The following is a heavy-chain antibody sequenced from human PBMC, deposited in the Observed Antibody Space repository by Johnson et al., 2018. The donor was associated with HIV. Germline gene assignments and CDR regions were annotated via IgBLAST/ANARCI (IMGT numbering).Heavy chain of an antibody. CDR3: AKGGLRFNMGRGGSDAFDI. Sequence: QVQLVESGGGLVKPGGSMRLSCAAYGFSFSDYYMNWVRQAPGKGLEWVSAISGSGGTIYYADSVKGRFTISRVNAKNSLYLRMNSLRAEDTAVYYCAKGGLRFNMGRGGSDAFDIWGQGAMVTVAS. CDR2: ISGSGGTI. CDR1: GFSFSDYY. D-gene: IGHD3-10*01. J-gene: IGHJ3*02. V-gene: IGHV3-11*04.